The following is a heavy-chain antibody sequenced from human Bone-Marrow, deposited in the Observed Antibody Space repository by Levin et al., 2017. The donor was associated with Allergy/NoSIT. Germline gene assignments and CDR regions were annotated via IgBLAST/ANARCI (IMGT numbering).Heavy chain of an antibody. CDR3: TRDTFGVDDY. V-gene: IGHV3-74*01. CDR1: GFSVSRYW. CDR2: INEDGSTI. D-gene: IGHD3-3*01. Sequence: GGSLRLSCAASGFSVSRYWMHWVRQAPGKGLAWVSRINEDGSTINYADSVEGRFTISRDSAKNTLYLQMNSLRVEDTAVYYCTRDTFGVDDYWGQGTMVTDSS. J-gene: IGHJ4*02.